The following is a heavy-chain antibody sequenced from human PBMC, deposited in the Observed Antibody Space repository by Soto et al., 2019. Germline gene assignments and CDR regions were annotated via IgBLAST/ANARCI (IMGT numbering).Heavy chain of an antibody. CDR1: GFTFSDYS. D-gene: IGHD3-9*01. V-gene: IGHV3-48*04. CDR2: IFFSSSPI. Sequence: GGSLRLSCVVSGFTFSDYSMVWVRQAPGKGLEWVSYIFFSSSPIYYVDSVKGRFTVSRDNSQNSLFLLMNSLRAEDTAVYYCARDKDWAFDYWGQGTLVTVSS. J-gene: IGHJ4*02. CDR3: ARDKDWAFDY.